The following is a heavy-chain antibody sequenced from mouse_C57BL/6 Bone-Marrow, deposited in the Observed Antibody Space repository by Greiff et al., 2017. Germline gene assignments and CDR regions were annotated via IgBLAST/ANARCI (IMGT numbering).Heavy chain of an antibody. V-gene: IGHV2-5*01. J-gene: IGHJ1*03. CDR3: AKNGEYDRPCYGCVDG. D-gene: IGHD2-14*01. CDR1: GFSLTSYG. Sequence: QVQLQQSGPGLVQPSQSLSITCTVSGFSLTSYGVHWVRQSPGKGLEWLGVIWRGGSTDYNAAFMSRLSITKDNSKSQVFFKMNSLQADDTAIYYCAKNGEYDRPCYGCVDGWGTGTTGTVSS. CDR2: IWRGGST.